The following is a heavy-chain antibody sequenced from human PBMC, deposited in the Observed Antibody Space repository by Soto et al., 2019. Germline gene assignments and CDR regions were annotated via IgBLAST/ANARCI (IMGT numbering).Heavy chain of an antibody. D-gene: IGHD5-18*01. Sequence: SETLSLTCAVFGAPLGDHYWAWIRQAPDKGLEWIGEVHPSGSTDYNPSLKSRLTLSLDTSKNQFSLKVASVTAADTAVYFCARGTPSGYRSGPRNFFYYGLDVWGPGTTVTVSS. J-gene: IGHJ6*02. CDR3: ARGTPSGYRSGPRNFFYYGLDV. CDR1: GAPLGDHY. CDR2: VHPSGST. V-gene: IGHV4-34*01.